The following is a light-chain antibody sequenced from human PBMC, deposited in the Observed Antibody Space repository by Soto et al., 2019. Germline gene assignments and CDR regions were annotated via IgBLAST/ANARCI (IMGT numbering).Light chain of an antibody. CDR1: QDISHY. Sequence: DIQMTQSPSSLSASVGDRVTITCQASQDISHYLNWYQQKPGKAPKLLIYDASNLETGVPSTFSGSGSGTHFIFTTSSLQPEDIATYYCQQFYNLPWTFGQGTKVE. J-gene: IGKJ1*01. V-gene: IGKV1-33*01. CDR2: DAS. CDR3: QQFYNLPWT.